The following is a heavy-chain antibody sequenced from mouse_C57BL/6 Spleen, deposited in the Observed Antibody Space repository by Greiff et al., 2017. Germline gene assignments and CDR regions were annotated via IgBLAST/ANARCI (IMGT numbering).Heavy chain of an antibody. CDR1: GFTFSSYA. CDR2: ISDGGSYT. D-gene: IGHD2-3*01. Sequence: EVQRVESGGGLVKPGGSLKLSCAASGFTFSSYAMSWVRQTPEKRLEWVATISDGGSYTYYPDNVKGRFTISRDNAKNNLYLQMSHLKSEDTAMYYCARDDGLFAYWGQGTLVTVSA. J-gene: IGHJ3*01. V-gene: IGHV5-4*01. CDR3: ARDDGLFAY.